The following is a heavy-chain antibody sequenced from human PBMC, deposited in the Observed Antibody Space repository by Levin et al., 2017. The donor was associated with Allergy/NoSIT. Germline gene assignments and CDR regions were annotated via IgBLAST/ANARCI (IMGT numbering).Heavy chain of an antibody. CDR1: GFTFSSYA. V-gene: IGHV3-64D*06. Sequence: GESLKISCSASGFTFSSYAMHWVRQAPGKGLEYVSAISSNGGSTYYADSVKGRFTISRDNSKNTLYLQMSSLRAEDTAVYYCVSFPLPYIAVAGAFDYWGQGTLVTVSS. CDR2: ISSNGGST. CDR3: VSFPLPYIAVAGAFDY. J-gene: IGHJ4*02. D-gene: IGHD6-19*01.